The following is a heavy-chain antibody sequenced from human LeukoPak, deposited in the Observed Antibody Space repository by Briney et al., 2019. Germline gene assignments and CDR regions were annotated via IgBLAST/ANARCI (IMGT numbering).Heavy chain of an antibody. CDR3: ARAGTDDFWSGYGARRVGWFDP. Sequence: PSETLSLTCTVSGGSISSYYWSWIRQPPGKGLEWIGYSDYSGSTNYNPSLKSRVTISVDTSKSQFTLKLSSVTAADTAVYYCARAGTDDFWSGYGARRVGWFDPWGQGTPVTVSS. CDR1: GGSISSYY. J-gene: IGHJ5*02. D-gene: IGHD3-3*01. V-gene: IGHV4-59*01. CDR2: SDYSGST.